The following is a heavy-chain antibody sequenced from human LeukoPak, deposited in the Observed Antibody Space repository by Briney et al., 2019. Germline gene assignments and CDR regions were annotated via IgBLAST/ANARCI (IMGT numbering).Heavy chain of an antibody. CDR3: ARHQARRYYFDY. Sequence: PSETLSLTCTVSGGSISSSSYYWGWIRQPPGKGLEWIGYIYYSGSTNYNPSLKSRVTTSVDTSKNQFSLKLSSVTAADTAVYYCARHQARRYYFDYWGQGTLVTVSS. J-gene: IGHJ4*02. D-gene: IGHD6-6*01. CDR2: IYYSGST. V-gene: IGHV4-61*05. CDR1: GGSISSSSYY.